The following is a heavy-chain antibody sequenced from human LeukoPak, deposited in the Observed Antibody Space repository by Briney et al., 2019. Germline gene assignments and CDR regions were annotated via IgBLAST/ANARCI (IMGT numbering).Heavy chain of an antibody. CDR1: GYTFTGYY. Sequence: GASVKVSCKASGYTFTGYYMHWVRQAPGQGLEWMGWINPYSGGTNYAQKFQGRVTMTRDTSISTAYMEVGRLRSDDTAVYYCATVPTALRFLEWFPSMDVWGKGTTVTVSS. V-gene: IGHV1-2*02. D-gene: IGHD3-3*01. J-gene: IGHJ6*03. CDR3: ATVPTALRFLEWFPSMDV. CDR2: INPYSGGT.